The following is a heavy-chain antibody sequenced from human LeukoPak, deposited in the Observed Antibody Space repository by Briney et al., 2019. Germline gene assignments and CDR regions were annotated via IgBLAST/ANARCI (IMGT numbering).Heavy chain of an antibody. CDR3: ARQDSSGYHFFDY. V-gene: IGHV3-7*04. D-gene: IGHD3-22*01. J-gene: IGHJ4*02. CDR1: GFMFSGYW. Sequence: GGSLRLSCAASGFMFSGYWMSWVRQAPGKGLEWVANINQDGSEKYYVDSVKGRFTISRDNAKNSLFLQMNSLRAEDTAVYYCARQDSSGYHFFDYWGQGTLVTVSS. CDR2: INQDGSEK.